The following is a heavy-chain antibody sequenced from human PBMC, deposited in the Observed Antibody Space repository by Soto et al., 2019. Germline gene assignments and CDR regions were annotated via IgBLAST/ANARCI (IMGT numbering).Heavy chain of an antibody. J-gene: IGHJ4*02. CDR3: ARSEATGLDH. CDR1: GGSMTSSNW. Sequence: QVQLQESGPGLVKPSGTLSLTCTVSGGSMTSSNWWNWVRQSPGKGLEWIGEAHHGGRTNYNPSLKSRVTISVDKSKTHFSLKLSSVTAADTAVYYCARSEATGLDHWGQGTLVTVSS. D-gene: IGHD1-26*01. V-gene: IGHV4-4*02. CDR2: AHHGGRT.